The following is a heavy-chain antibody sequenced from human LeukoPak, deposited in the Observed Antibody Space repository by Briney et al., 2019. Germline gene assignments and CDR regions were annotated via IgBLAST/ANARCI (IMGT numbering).Heavy chain of an antibody. CDR3: ARGYYGSGSYLDF. J-gene: IGHJ4*02. Sequence: SETLSLTCAVYGGSFSGYYWSWIRQPPGKGLEWIGEINHSGSTNYNPSLKSRVTISVDTSKNQFSLKLSSVTAADTAVYYCARGYYGSGSYLDFWGQGTLVTVSS. CDR2: INHSGST. V-gene: IGHV4-34*01. D-gene: IGHD3-10*01. CDR1: GGSFSGYY.